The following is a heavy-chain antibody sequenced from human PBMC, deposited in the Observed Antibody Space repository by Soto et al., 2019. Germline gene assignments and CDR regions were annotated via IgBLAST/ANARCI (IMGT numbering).Heavy chain of an antibody. CDR2: IYYTGTT. D-gene: IGHD3-9*01. J-gene: IGHJ5*02. Sequence: SEPQALRYTVSGDTLSSGSYYWSWIKQSPGKRLEWIAYIYYTGTTKYNPSLKSRVTISVDTSKNQFSLRLTSVTAADTAVHYCARAASPYFDLLSAFHPWGQGTLVTGS. V-gene: IGHV4-61*01. CDR1: GDTLSSGSYY. CDR3: ARAASPYFDLLSAFHP.